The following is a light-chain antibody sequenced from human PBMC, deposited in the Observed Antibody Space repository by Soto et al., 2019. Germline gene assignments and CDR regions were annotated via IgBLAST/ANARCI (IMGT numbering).Light chain of an antibody. Sequence: EIVLTQSPGTLSLSPGEGATLSCRASQSVSSSYLAWYQQKPGQAPRLLIYGASSRATGIPDRFSGSGSGTYFTLTISRLEPEDFAVYYCQQYGSSPSKMYTFGQGTKLEIK. J-gene: IGKJ2*01. CDR1: QSVSSSY. CDR3: QQYGSSPSKMYT. CDR2: GAS. V-gene: IGKV3-20*01.